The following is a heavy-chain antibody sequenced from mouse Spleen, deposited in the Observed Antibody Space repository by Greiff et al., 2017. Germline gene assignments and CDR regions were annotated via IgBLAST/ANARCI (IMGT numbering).Heavy chain of an antibody. J-gene: IGHJ2*01. Sequence: VQLQQSGPELVKPGASVKISCKASGYTFTDYYMNWVKQSHGKSLEWIGDINPNNGGTSYNQKFKGKATLTVDKSSSTAYMELRSLTSEDSAVYYCARETTATYFDYWGQGTTLTVSS. CDR2: INPNNGGT. V-gene: IGHV1-26*01. D-gene: IGHD1-2*01. CDR3: ARETTATYFDY. CDR1: GYTFTDYY.